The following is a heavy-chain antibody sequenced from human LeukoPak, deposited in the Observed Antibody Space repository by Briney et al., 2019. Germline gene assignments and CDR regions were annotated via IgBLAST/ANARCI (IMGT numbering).Heavy chain of an antibody. CDR1: GFTFRKFW. CDR2: IKQDGSEK. J-gene: IGHJ4*02. CDR3: ARAVRASHD. Sequence: PGGSLRLSCAASGFTFRKFWMSWVRQAPGKGLEWVANIKQDGSEKYYVDSVKGRFTISRDNAKNSLYLQMNSLRAEDTAVYFCARAVRASHDWGQGTLVTVSS. V-gene: IGHV3-7*01.